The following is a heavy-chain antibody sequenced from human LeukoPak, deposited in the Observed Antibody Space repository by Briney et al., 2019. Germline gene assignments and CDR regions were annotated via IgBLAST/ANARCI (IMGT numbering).Heavy chain of an antibody. Sequence: SGGSLRLSCAASGFTFSSYGMHWVRQAPGKGLEWVAFIRYDGSNKYYADSVKGRFTISRDNSKNTLYLQMNSLRAEDTAVYYCAKDRNFYYYDSSGYPVLDYWGQGTLVTVSS. V-gene: IGHV3-30*02. CDR2: IRYDGSNK. J-gene: IGHJ4*02. D-gene: IGHD3-22*01. CDR3: AKDRNFYYYDSSGYPVLDY. CDR1: GFTFSSYG.